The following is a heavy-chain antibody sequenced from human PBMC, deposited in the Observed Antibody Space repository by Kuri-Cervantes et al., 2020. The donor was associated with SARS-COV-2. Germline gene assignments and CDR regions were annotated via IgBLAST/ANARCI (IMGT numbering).Heavy chain of an antibody. J-gene: IGHJ3*02. CDR1: GFTFSSYA. CDR3: ARERTITMIVVVIGGKDAFDI. D-gene: IGHD3-22*01. V-gene: IGHV3-23*01. Sequence: GESLKISCAASGFTFSSYAMSWVRQAPGKGLEWVSAISGSGGSTYYADSVKDRFTISRDNSKNTLYLQMNSLRAEDTAVYYCARERTITMIVVVIGGKDAFDIWGQGTMVTVSS. CDR2: ISGSGGST.